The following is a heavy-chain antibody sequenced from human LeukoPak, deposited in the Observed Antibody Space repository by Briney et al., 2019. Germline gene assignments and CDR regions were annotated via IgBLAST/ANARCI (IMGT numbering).Heavy chain of an antibody. CDR2: ISSSSSYI. J-gene: IGHJ4*02. CDR3: ARDRNLGSQFDY. V-gene: IGHV3-21*01. CDR1: GFTFSSYS. Sequence: GGSLRLSCAASGFTFSSYSMNWVRQAPGKGLGWVSSISSSSSYIYYADSVKGRFTISRDNAKNSLYLQMNSLRAEDTAVYYCARDRNLGSQFDYWGQGTLVTVSS. D-gene: IGHD6-13*01.